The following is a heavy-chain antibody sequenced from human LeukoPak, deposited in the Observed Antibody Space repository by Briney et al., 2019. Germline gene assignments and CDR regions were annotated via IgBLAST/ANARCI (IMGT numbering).Heavy chain of an antibody. V-gene: IGHV3-7*05. CDR1: RFTSSDSL. CDR2: INQGGSEK. Sequence: GGSLRLSCAASRFTSSDSLMSWVCQPPGKGLEWAANINQGGSEKYYLNSVKGRFTISRDNAKNSLYLQMNSLRADDTAIYYCVRDGSGYDYWGQGTLVTVSS. D-gene: IGHD6-19*01. CDR3: VRDGSGYDY. J-gene: IGHJ4*02.